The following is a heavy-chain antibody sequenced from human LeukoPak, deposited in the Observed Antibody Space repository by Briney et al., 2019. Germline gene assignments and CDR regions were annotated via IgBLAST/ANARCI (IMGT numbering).Heavy chain of an antibody. CDR1: GGSISSYY. CDR2: IYYSGST. Sequence: SETLSLTCTVSGGSISSYYWSWIRQPPGKGLEWIGYIYYSGSTNYNPSLKSRVTISVDTSKNQFSLKLSSVTAADTAVYYCARRGAYCGGDRCFGVLDYWGQGTLVTVSS. J-gene: IGHJ4*02. CDR3: ARRGAYCGGDRCFGVLDY. D-gene: IGHD2-21*02. V-gene: IGHV4-59*08.